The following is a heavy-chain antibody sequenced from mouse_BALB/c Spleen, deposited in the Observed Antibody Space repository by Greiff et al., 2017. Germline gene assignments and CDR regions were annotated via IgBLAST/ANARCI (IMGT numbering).Heavy chain of an antibody. CDR2: INSNGGST. CDR3: ARVPYYYGSRGYFDV. D-gene: IGHD1-1*01. V-gene: IGHV5-6-3*01. CDR1: GFTFSSYG. Sequence: EVQLVESGGGLVQPGGSLKLSCAASGFTFSSYGMSWVRQTPDKRLELVATINSNGGSTYYPDSVKGRFTISRDNAKNTLYLQMSSLKSEDTAMYYCARVPYYYGSRGYFDVWGAGTTVTVSS. J-gene: IGHJ1*01.